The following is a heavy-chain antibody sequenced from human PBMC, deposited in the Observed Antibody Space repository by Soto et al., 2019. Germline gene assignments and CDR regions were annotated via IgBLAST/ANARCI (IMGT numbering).Heavy chain of an antibody. CDR2: IDPSDSYT. Sequence: ESLKISCKVSGYSFTSYWISWVRQMPGKGLEWMGRIDPSDSYTNYSPSFQGHVTISADKSISTAYLQWSSLKASDTAMYYCARRFPYDFWSGMDVWGQGTTVTVSS. V-gene: IGHV5-10-1*01. CDR1: GYSFTSYW. J-gene: IGHJ6*02. CDR3: ARRFPYDFWSGMDV. D-gene: IGHD3-3*01.